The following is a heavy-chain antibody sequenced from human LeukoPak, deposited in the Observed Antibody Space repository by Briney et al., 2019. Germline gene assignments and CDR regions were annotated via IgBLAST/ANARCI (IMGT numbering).Heavy chain of an antibody. CDR3: ARGVARAVAALDY. CDR2: INHSGST. J-gene: IGHJ4*02. CDR1: GGSFSGYY. D-gene: IGHD2-15*01. Sequence: PSETLSLTCAVYGGSFSGYYWSWIRQPPGKGLEWIGEINHSGSTNYNPSLKSRVTISVDTSKNQFSLKLSSVTAADTAVYYCARGVARAVAALDYWGQGTLVTVSS. V-gene: IGHV4-34*01.